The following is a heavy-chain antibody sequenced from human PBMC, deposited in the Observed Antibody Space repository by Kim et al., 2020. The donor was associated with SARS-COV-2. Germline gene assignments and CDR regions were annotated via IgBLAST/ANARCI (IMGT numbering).Heavy chain of an antibody. CDR1: GFAFSSFG. J-gene: IGHJ4*02. Sequence: GGSLRLSCVASGFAFSSFGVSWVRQAPGKGLEWVSLISGSGDSTYYADSVKGRFTISRDNSKNTLYLQMNSLRGDDTAVYYCATPLAGTLAFDYWGQGTL. V-gene: IGHV3-23*01. CDR2: ISGSGDST. CDR3: ATPLAGTLAFDY.